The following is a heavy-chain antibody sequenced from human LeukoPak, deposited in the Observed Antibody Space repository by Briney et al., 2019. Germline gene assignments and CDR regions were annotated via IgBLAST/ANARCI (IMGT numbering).Heavy chain of an antibody. D-gene: IGHD1-26*01. V-gene: IGHV3-23*01. CDR2: ISGRGGST. CDR1: GFTFSSYA. Sequence: PGGSLRLSCAASGFTFSSYAMSWVRQAPGKGLEWVSAISGRGGSTYYADSVKGRFTISRDNSKNTLYLQMNSLRAEDTAVYYCAKDLKWEIIVGPATGYWGQGTLVTVSS. J-gene: IGHJ4*02. CDR3: AKDLKWEIIVGPATGY.